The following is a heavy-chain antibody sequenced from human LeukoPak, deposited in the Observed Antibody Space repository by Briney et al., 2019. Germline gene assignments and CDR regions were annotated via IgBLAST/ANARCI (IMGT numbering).Heavy chain of an antibody. CDR1: GYTFTSYG. D-gene: IGHD3-22*01. CDR3: ARCIDSSDYGRHNWFDP. Sequence: ASVKVSCKASGYTFTSYGISWVRQAPGQGLEWMGWISAYNGNTNCAQKLQGRVTMTTDTSTSTAYMELRSLRSDDTAVYYCARCIDSSDYGRHNWFDPWGQGTLVTVSS. J-gene: IGHJ5*02. V-gene: IGHV1-18*01. CDR2: ISAYNGNT.